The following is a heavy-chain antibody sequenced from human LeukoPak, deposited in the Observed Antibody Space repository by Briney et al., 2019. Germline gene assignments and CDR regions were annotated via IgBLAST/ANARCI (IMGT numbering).Heavy chain of an antibody. CDR3: ARDYGTWYFDL. CDR1: GFTXDDYA. D-gene: IGHD4-17*01. V-gene: IGHV3-9*03. CDR2: ISWNSRSI. Sequence: SLRLSXXASGFTXDDYAMHWVRQAPGKGLEWVSGISWNSRSIVYADSVKGRFTISRDNAKNSLYLQMNSLRAEDMALYYCARDYGTWYFDLWGRGTLVTVSS. J-gene: IGHJ2*01.